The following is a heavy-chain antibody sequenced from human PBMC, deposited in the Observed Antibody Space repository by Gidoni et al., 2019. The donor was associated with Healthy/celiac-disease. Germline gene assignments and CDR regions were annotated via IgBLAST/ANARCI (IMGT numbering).Heavy chain of an antibody. V-gene: IGHV4-39*01. CDR2: IYYSGST. CDR3: ARHGVATIENWFDP. Sequence: QLQLQESGPGLVKPSETLSLTCTVSGGSISSSSYYWGWIRQPPGKGLEWIRSIYYSGSTYYNPSLKSRVTISVDTSKNQFSLKLSSVTAADTAVYYCARHGVATIENWFDPWGQGTLVTVSS. J-gene: IGHJ5*02. CDR1: GGSISSSSYY. D-gene: IGHD5-12*01.